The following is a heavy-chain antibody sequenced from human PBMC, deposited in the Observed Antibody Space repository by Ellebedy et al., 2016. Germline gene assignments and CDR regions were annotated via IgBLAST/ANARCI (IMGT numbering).Heavy chain of an antibody. V-gene: IGHV1-2*02. J-gene: IGHJ4*02. Sequence: ASVKVSCXASGYTFLGYYMHWVRQAPGQGLEWMGWINPNNGGTKFAQKFQGRVTLTSDTSINTAYMELSRLTSDDTAVFFCARGTSDHSASGRIHDFWGQGTLVTVS. D-gene: IGHD3-10*01. CDR1: GYTFLGYY. CDR3: ARGTSDHSASGRIHDF. CDR2: INPNNGGT.